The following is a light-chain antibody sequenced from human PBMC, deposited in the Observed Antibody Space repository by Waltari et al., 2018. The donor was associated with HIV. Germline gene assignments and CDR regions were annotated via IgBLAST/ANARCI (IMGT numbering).Light chain of an antibody. CDR3: QVWDSSSDHPDVV. V-gene: IGLV3-21*04. CDR1: NIGSKR. Sequence: SYVLTQPPSVSVAPGKTARITCGGNNIGSKRVHWYPQKPGQSPVLVIYYDRDRPSGIPERVSGSNSGNTATLTISRVEAGDEADYYCQVWDSSSDHPDVVFGGGTKLTVL. J-gene: IGLJ2*01. CDR2: YDR.